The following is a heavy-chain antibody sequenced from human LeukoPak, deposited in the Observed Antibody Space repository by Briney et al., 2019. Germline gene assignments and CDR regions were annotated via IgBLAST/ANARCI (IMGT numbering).Heavy chain of an antibody. CDR2: IDWDDDK. Sequence: SGPALVKPTQTLTLTCTFSGFSLSTCGMRVSWIRQPPGKALEWLARIDWDDDKFYSTSLKTRLTISKDTSKNQVVLTMTNMDPVDTATYYCARMGLSSSGYYYDYWGQGTLVTVSS. CDR3: ARMGLSSSGYYYDY. D-gene: IGHD3-22*01. V-gene: IGHV2-70*04. CDR1: GFSLSTCGMR. J-gene: IGHJ4*02.